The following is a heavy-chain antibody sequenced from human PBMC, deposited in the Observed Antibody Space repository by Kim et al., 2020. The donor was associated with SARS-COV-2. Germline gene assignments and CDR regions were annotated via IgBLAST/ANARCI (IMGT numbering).Heavy chain of an antibody. CDR1: GYTFTSYY. D-gene: IGHD2-21*01. J-gene: IGHJ4*02. CDR2: INPSGGST. Sequence: ASVKVSCKASGYTFTSYYMHWVRQAPGQGLEWMGIINPSGGSTSYAQKFQGRVTMTRDTSTSTVYMELSSLRSEDTAVYYCARGPLILTHDGDHVVMGTYYCDYWGQGTLVTVSS. V-gene: IGHV1-46*01. CDR3: ARGPLILTHDGDHVVMGTYYCDY.